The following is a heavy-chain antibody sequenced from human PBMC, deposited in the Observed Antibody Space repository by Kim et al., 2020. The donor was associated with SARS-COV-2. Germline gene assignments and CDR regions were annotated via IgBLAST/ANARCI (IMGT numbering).Heavy chain of an antibody. D-gene: IGHD2-15*01. CDR3: TRLVRDVATGDF. V-gene: IGHV3-72*01. Sequence: AESVSGRFTISRDESRNSVNLKMNSLKSEDTAVYYCTRLVRDVATGDFWGQGTLVTVSS. J-gene: IGHJ4*02.